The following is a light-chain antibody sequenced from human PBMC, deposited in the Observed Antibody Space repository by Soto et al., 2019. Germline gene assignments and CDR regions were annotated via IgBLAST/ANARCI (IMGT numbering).Light chain of an antibody. V-gene: IGKV3-20*01. J-gene: IGKJ1*01. Sequence: EIVLTQSPGTLSLSPGERATLSCRASQTVSSSYLAWYQQKPGQAPRLLIYGASSRATGIPDRFSGSGSGTDFILTISRLEPEDFAVYYCQQSGSSPTWTFGQGTTVEIK. CDR2: GAS. CDR3: QQSGSSPTWT. CDR1: QTVSSSY.